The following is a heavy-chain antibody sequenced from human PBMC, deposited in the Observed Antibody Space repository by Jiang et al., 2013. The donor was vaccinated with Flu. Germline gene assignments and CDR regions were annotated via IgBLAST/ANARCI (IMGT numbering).Heavy chain of an antibody. CDR3: ARLPAYYYGSGRGWFDP. D-gene: IGHD3-10*01. V-gene: IGHV4-38-2*01. CDR2: IYHSGST. J-gene: IGHJ5*02. Sequence: TLSLTCAVSGYSISSGYYWGWIRQPPGKGLEWIGSIYHSGSTYYNPSLKSRVTISVDTSKDQFSLKLSSVTAADTAVYYCARLPAYYYGSGRGWFDPWGQGTLVTVSS. CDR1: GYSISSGYY.